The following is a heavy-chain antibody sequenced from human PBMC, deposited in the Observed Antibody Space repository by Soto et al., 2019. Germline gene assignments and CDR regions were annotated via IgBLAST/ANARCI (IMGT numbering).Heavy chain of an antibody. Sequence: QLQLQQSGAGLVKPSQTRSITCAVSGGSISSGDYCWSWIRQAPGKGLEWIGYMYNSGRTYYNQSLKRRVTISVDRSKNQFAWKLSSGTAADAAVYYCARVVVAAKGGWFDPWGQGTRVTVSS. D-gene: IGHD2-15*01. CDR1: GGSISSGDYC. CDR2: MYNSGRT. CDR3: ARVVVAAKGGWFDP. J-gene: IGHJ5*02. V-gene: IGHV4-30-2*01.